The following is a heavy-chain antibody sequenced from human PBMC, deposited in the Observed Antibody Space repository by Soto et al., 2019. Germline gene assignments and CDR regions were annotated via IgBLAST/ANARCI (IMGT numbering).Heavy chain of an antibody. J-gene: IGHJ5*02. V-gene: IGHV3-23*01. CDR2: ISGSGDST. Sequence: GGSLRLSCTASGFTFSNYAMSWVRQAPGKGLEWVSTISGSGDSTNYADSVKGQFAISRDNSNNMLYVQMDSLRVEDTAVYYCANEDRRGYFFCCNGDRHVDHWCPGRRTTDP. D-gene: IGHD2-8*02. CDR3: ANEDRRGYFFCCNGDRHVDHWCPGRRTTDP. CDR1: GFTFSNYA.